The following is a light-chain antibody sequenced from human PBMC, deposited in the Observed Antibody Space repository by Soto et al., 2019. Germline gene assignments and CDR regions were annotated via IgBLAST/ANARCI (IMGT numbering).Light chain of an antibody. V-gene: IGKV1-39*01. CDR2: AAS. Sequence: DIQMTQSPSSLSASVGDRVTITCRASQSISNYLNWYQQKPGKAPKFLIYAASSLQSGVPSRFSGSGSGTDFTLTISSLQAEYCAIYYCQQTYSTPYTFGQGTKLEIK. CDR3: QQTYSTPYT. CDR1: QSISNY. J-gene: IGKJ2*01.